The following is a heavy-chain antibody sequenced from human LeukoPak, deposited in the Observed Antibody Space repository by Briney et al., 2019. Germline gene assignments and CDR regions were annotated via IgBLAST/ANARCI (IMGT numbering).Heavy chain of an antibody. Sequence: PGGSLRLSCAASGFTFSSYSINWVRQAPGKGLEWVSYISSSSSTIDYADSVKGRFTISRDNSKNTLYLQMNSLRVEDTAVYYCARDKGYYGSGSLDVWGQGTTVTVSS. CDR2: ISSSSSTI. CDR1: GFTFSSYS. J-gene: IGHJ6*02. V-gene: IGHV3-48*04. D-gene: IGHD3-10*01. CDR3: ARDKGYYGSGSLDV.